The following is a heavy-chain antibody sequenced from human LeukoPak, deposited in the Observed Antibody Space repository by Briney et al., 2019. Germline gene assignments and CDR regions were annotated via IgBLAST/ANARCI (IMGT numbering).Heavy chain of an antibody. CDR2: MNPNSGNT. D-gene: IGHD2-2*01. Sequence: GASVKASYKASGYTFTSYDINWVRQATGQGLEWMGWMNPNSGNTGYAQKLQGRVTITRNTSISTAYMELSSLRSEDTAVYYCATSRGSSTSCYDYWGQGNLVTVSS. V-gene: IGHV1-8*03. CDR3: ATSRGSSTSCYDY. CDR1: GYTFTSYD. J-gene: IGHJ4*02.